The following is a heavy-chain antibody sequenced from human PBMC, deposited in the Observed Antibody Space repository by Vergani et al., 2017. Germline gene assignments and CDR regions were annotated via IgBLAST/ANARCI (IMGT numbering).Heavy chain of an antibody. D-gene: IGHD2-8*01. CDR2: ISYDGSNK. V-gene: IGHV3-30-3*01. CDR3: ARAPGVFWYFDL. CDR1: GFTFSSYA. Sequence: VQLVESGGGLVQPGGSLRLSCAASGFTFSSYAMHWVRQAPGKGLEWVAVISYDGSNKYYADSVKGRFTISRDNSKNPLYLQMNSLRAEDTAVYYCARAPGVFWYFDLWGRGTLVTVSS. J-gene: IGHJ2*01.